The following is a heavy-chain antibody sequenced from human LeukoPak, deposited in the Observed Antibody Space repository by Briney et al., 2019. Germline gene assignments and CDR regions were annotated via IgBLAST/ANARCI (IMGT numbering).Heavy chain of an antibody. CDR3: AKVGAVAGSSNWFDP. J-gene: IGHJ5*02. CDR2: IRSKAYGGTT. V-gene: IGHV3-49*04. Sequence: GGSLRLSCTASGFTFGDYAMSWVRQAPGKGLEWVGFIRSKAYGGTTEYAASVKGRFTISRDDSKSIAYLQMNSLRAEDTAVYYCAKVGAVAGSSNWFDPWGQGTLVTVSS. D-gene: IGHD6-19*01. CDR1: GFTFGDYA.